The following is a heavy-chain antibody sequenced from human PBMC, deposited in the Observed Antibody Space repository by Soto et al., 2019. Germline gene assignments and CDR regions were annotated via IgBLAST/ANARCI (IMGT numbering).Heavy chain of an antibody. Sequence: PGGSLRLSCAASGFTFSNAWMNWVRQAPGKGLEWVGRIKSKTDGGTTDYAAPVKGRFTISRDDSKNTLYLQMNSLKTEDTAVYYCTTDWRCISTSCYYDYGMDVWGQGTTVTVSS. CDR2: IKSKTDGGTT. CDR1: GFTFSNAW. V-gene: IGHV3-15*07. D-gene: IGHD2-2*01. J-gene: IGHJ6*02. CDR3: TTDWRCISTSCYYDYGMDV.